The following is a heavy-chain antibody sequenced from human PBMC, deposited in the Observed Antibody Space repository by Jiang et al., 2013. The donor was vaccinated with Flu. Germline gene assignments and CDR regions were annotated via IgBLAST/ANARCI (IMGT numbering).Heavy chain of an antibody. CDR1: GGSISSSSYY. V-gene: IGHV4-39*01. D-gene: IGHD3-10*01. CDR2: IYYSGST. Sequence: GPGLVKPSETLSLTCTVSGGSISSSSYYWGWIRQPPGKGLEWIGSIYYSGSTYYNPSLKSRVTISVDTSKNQFSLKLSSVTAADTAVYYCASHVREVHYKVGYYFDYWGQGTLVTVSS. CDR3: ASHVREVHYKVGYYFDY. J-gene: IGHJ4*02.